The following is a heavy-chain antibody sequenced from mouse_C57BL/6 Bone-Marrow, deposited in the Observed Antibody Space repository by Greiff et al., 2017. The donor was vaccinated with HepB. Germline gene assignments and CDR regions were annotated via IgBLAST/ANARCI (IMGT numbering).Heavy chain of an antibody. CDR2: INPGSGGT. Sequence: VQLQQSGAELVRPGTSVKVSCKASGYAFTNYLIEWVKQRPGQGLEWIGVINPGSGGTNYNEKFKGKATLTADKSSSTAYMQLSSLTSEDSAVYFCARSGGLQDWFAYWGQGTLVTVSA. J-gene: IGHJ3*01. CDR3: ARSGGLQDWFAY. CDR1: GYAFTNYL. D-gene: IGHD2-4*01. V-gene: IGHV1-54*01.